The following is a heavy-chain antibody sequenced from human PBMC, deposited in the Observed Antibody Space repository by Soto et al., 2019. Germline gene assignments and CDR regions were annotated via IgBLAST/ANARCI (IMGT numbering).Heavy chain of an antibody. Sequence: EVHLVESGGGLVQPGGSLRLSCAASGFTFSNSWMNWVRQAPGKGLEWVGRIKSKTDGGTTDYAAPVQGRFTISRDEYKNTLYLQINSLKTEDQAVYYCTTARGYYYYGMDVWGRGTTVTVSS. J-gene: IGHJ6*02. CDR3: TTARGYYYYGMDV. CDR2: IKSKTDGGTT. V-gene: IGHV3-15*07. CDR1: GFTFSNSW.